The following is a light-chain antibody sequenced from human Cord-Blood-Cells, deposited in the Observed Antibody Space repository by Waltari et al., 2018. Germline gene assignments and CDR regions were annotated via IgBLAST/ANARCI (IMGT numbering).Light chain of an antibody. CDR3: KQSYSTPIT. V-gene: IGKV1-39*01. CDR2: AAS. J-gene: IGKJ5*01. Sequence: IQMNQSPSSLSASVGDRGNITCRASPSISSYLNWYQQKPGKAPKLLIYAASSLQSRVPSRFSGSGSGTDFTLTISSLQPEDFATYYCKQSYSTPITFGQGTRLEIK. CDR1: PSISSY.